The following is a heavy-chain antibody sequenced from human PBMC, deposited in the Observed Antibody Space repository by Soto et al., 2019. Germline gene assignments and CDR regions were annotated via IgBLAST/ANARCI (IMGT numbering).Heavy chain of an antibody. Sequence: SETLSLTCAVSGDSISRGGYSWTWIRQPPGKALEWIGNIYDSGSTSYNPCLKSRVTMSVDTSKNQFSLRLTSVTAADTAVYFCARGSSSYYDYGMDVWAKGPRSPSP. CDR1: GDSISRGGYS. CDR3: ARGSSSYYDYGMDV. V-gene: IGHV4-30-2*01. J-gene: IGHJ6*02. CDR2: IYDSGST. D-gene: IGHD6-6*01.